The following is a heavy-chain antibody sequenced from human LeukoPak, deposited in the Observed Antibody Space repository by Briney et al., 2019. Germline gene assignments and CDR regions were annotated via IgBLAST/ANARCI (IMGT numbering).Heavy chain of an antibody. Sequence: GGSLRLSCAASGFTFSSYAMSWVRQAPGKGLEWVSAISGSGGSTYYADSVKGRFTISRDNSKNTLYLQMNSLRAEDTAVYYCAKGGYYDSSGTLHFDYWGQGTLVTVSS. J-gene: IGHJ4*02. V-gene: IGHV3-23*01. CDR1: GFTFSSYA. CDR2: ISGSGGST. CDR3: AKGGYYDSSGTLHFDY. D-gene: IGHD3-22*01.